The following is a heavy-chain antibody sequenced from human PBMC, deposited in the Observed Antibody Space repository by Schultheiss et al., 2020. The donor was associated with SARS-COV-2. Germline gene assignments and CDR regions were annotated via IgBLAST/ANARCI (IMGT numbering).Heavy chain of an antibody. CDR3: AKDLARRVVDSLYYGMDV. CDR2: IYSCGST. Sequence: GGSLRLSCAASGFTFSSYSMSWVRQAPGKGLEWVSVIYSCGSTYYADSVKGRFTISRDNSKNTLYLQMNSLRAEDTAVYYCAKDLARRVVDSLYYGMDVWGQGTTVTVSS. V-gene: IGHV3-53*01. D-gene: IGHD3-22*01. J-gene: IGHJ6*02. CDR1: GFTFSSYS.